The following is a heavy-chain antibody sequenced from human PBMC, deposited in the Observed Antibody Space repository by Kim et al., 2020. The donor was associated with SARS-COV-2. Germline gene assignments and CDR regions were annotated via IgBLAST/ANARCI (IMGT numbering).Heavy chain of an antibody. V-gene: IGHV3-11*04. CDR3: ARGPQKEYSSRWNNRAYYYYYGMDV. Sequence: GGSLRLSCAASGFTFSDYYMSWIRQAPGKGLEWVSYISSSGSTIYYADSVKGRFTISRDNAKNSLYLQMNSLRAEDTAVYYCARGPQKEYSSRWNNRAYYYYYGMDVWGQGTTVTGSS. J-gene: IGHJ6*02. CDR1: GFTFSDYY. CDR2: ISSSGSTI. D-gene: IGHD6-13*01.